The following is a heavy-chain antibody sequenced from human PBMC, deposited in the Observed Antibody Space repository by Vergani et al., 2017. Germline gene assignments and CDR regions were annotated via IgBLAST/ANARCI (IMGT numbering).Heavy chain of an antibody. CDR3: AKDLTPYYGSGSYRY. V-gene: IGHV3-30*18. D-gene: IGHD3-10*01. Sequence: QVQLVESGGGVVQPGRSLRLSCAASGFTFSSYGMHWVRQAPGKGLEWVAVISYDGSNKYYADSVKSRFTISRDNSKNTLYLQMNSLRAEDTAVYYCAKDLTPYYGSGSYRYWGQGTLVTVSS. J-gene: IGHJ4*02. CDR1: GFTFSSYG. CDR2: ISYDGSNK.